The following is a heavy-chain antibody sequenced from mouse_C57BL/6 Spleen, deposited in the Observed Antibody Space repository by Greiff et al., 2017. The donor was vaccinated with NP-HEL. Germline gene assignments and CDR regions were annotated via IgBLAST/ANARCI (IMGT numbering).Heavy chain of an antibody. CDR1: GYTFTSYG. CDR2: IYPRSGNT. V-gene: IGHV1-81*01. Sequence: QVQLKESGAELARPGASVKLSCKASGYTFTSYGISWVKQRTGQGLEWIGEIYPRSGNTYYNEKFKGKATLTADKSSSTAYMELRSLTSEDSAVYFCARSYDGYSAWFAYWGQGTLVTVSA. CDR3: ARSYDGYSAWFAY. J-gene: IGHJ3*01. D-gene: IGHD2-3*01.